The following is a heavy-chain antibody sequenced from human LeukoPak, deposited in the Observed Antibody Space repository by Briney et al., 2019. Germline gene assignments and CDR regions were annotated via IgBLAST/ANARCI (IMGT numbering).Heavy chain of an antibody. Sequence: GESLKISCKGSGYSFTSYWIGWVRQMPGKGLEWMGIIYPGDSYTRYSPSFQGQVTISADKSISTAYLQWRSLKASDTAMYYCARRGYSGYDPGEFDYWGQGTLVTVSS. D-gene: IGHD5-12*01. CDR2: IYPGDSYT. V-gene: IGHV5-51*01. CDR1: GYSFTSYW. J-gene: IGHJ4*02. CDR3: ARRGYSGYDPGEFDY.